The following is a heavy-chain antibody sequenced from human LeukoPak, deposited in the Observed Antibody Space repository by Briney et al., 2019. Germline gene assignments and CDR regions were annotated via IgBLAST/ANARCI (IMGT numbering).Heavy chain of an antibody. V-gene: IGHV3-7*01. D-gene: IGHD3/OR15-3a*01. CDR1: GFVFSTYW. J-gene: IGHJ4*02. Sequence: PGGSLRLSCAASGFVFSTYWMTWVRQAPGKGLEWVANINLDGTEEHYVDSSLEGRFTISRDNAKNSLYLQMTSLRVEDTAVYYCASGRHDFLHWGQGTLVTVSS. CDR2: INLDGTEE. CDR3: ASGRHDFLH.